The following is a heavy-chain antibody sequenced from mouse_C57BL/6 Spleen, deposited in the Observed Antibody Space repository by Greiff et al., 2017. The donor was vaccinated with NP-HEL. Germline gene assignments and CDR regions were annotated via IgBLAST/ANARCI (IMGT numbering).Heavy chain of an antibody. J-gene: IGHJ2*01. Sequence: QVQLQQPGAELVRPGSSVKLSCKASGYTFTSYWMHWVKQRPQQGLEWIGNIDPSDSETHYNQKFKDKATLTVDKSSSTAYMQLSSLTSEDSAVYCSARGGFGPDYWGQGTTLTVSS. V-gene: IGHV1-52*01. CDR1: GYTFTSYW. CDR3: ARGGFGPDY. CDR2: IDPSDSET.